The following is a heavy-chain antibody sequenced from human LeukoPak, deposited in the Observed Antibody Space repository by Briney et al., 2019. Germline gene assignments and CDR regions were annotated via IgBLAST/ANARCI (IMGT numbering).Heavy chain of an antibody. V-gene: IGHV3-9*01. CDR1: GFTFDDYA. Sequence: PGRSLRLSCAASGFTFDDYAMHWVRQAPGKGLEWVSGISWNSGSIGYADSVKGRFTISRDNAKNSLYLQMNSLRAEDTAVYYCARNLYYYDSSGYYYGGYWGQGTLVTVSS. CDR3: ARNLYYYDSSGYYYGGY. D-gene: IGHD3-22*01. CDR2: ISWNSGSI. J-gene: IGHJ4*02.